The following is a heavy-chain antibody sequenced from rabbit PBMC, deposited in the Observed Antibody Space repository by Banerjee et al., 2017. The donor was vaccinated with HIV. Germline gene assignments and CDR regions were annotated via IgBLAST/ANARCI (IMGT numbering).Heavy chain of an antibody. V-gene: IGHV1S45*01. D-gene: IGHD4-1*01. CDR1: GFSLSIYE. Sequence: QEQLEESGGDLVKPEGSLTLTCTASGFSLSIYEMCWVRQAPGKGLEWIACIYAGSSGSTYYASWAKGRFTISKTSSTTVTLQMTSLTAADTATYFCARDLAGVIGWNFNFWGPGTLVT. J-gene: IGHJ4*01. CDR3: ARDLAGVIGWNFNF. CDR2: IYAGSSGST.